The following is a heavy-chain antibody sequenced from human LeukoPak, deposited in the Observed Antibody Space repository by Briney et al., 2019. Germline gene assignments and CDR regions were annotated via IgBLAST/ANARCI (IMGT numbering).Heavy chain of an antibody. D-gene: IGHD3-16*02. CDR1: GFTFSSYE. J-gene: IGHJ5*02. CDR2: ISSSGSTI. Sequence: GGSLRLSCAASGFTFSSYEMNWVHQAPGKGLEWVSYISSSGSTIYYADSVKGRFTISRDNAKNSLYLQMNSLRAEDTAVYYCARDLGDYVWGSYHLRFDPWGQGTLVTVSS. V-gene: IGHV3-48*03. CDR3: ARDLGDYVWGSYHLRFDP.